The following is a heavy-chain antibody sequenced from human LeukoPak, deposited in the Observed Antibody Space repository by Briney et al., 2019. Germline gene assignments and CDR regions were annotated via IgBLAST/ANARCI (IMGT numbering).Heavy chain of an antibody. J-gene: IGHJ6*02. Sequence: GGSLRLSCAASGFTFDDYTMHWVRQAPGKGLEWVSLISWDGGSTYYADSVKGRFTISRDNSKNSLYLQMNSLRTEDTALYYCAKDFDSSGQYYYYGMDVWGQGTTVTVSS. D-gene: IGHD3-22*01. CDR2: ISWDGGST. V-gene: IGHV3-43*01. CDR3: AKDFDSSGQYYYYGMDV. CDR1: GFTFDDYT.